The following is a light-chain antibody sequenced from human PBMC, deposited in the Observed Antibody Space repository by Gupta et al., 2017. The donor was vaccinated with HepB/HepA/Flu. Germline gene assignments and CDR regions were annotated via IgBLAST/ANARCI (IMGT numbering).Light chain of an antibody. CDR1: QGMSTY. Sequence: DIELTQSPSFLSASVGDRVTITCRASQGMSTYLAWYQQKPGKAPKLLIYAASTLESGVPSRFSGGGSGTEFTLTISILHPEDFANYYSQQADRSPLNFGGGTKVEIK. V-gene: IGKV1-9*01. CDR2: AAS. CDR3: QQADRSPLN. J-gene: IGKJ4*01.